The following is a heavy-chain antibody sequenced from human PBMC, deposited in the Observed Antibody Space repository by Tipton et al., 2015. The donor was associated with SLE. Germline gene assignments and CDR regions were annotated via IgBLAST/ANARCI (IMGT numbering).Heavy chain of an antibody. V-gene: IGHV4-34*01. Sequence: TLSLTCAVYGGSFSGYYWSWIRQPPGKGLEWIGEIYYSGSTNYNPSLNSRVTISVDTSKNQFSLKLSSVTAADTAVYYCARVNSGWYKGYFDYWGQRALVTVSS. CDR1: GGSFSGYY. D-gene: IGHD6-19*01. J-gene: IGHJ4*02. CDR2: IYYSGST. CDR3: ARVNSGWYKGYFDY.